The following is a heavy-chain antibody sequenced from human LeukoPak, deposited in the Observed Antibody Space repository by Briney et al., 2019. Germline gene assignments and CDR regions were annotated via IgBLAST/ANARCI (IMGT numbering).Heavy chain of an antibody. CDR1: GFTFSSFA. J-gene: IGHJ6*02. D-gene: IGHD1-14*01. V-gene: IGHV3-23*01. Sequence: SGGSLRLSCAASGFTFSSFAMSWVRQAPRKGLEWVSAISSGGGSTDYADSVKGRFTISRDNSKNTLYLQMNSLRAEDTAVYYCAKGGARTHYYYGLDVWGQGTTVTVSS. CDR2: ISSGGGST. CDR3: AKGGARTHYYYGLDV.